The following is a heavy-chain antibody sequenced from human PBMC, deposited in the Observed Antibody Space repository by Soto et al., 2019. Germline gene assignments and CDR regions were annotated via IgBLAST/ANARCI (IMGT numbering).Heavy chain of an antibody. CDR1: GFTFSSYA. J-gene: IGHJ3*02. V-gene: IGHV3-23*01. CDR2: ISGSGGST. Sequence: PGGSLRLSCAASGFTFSSYAMSWVRQAPGKGLEWVSAISGSGGSTYYADSVKGRFTISRDNSKNTLYLQMNSLRAEDTAVYYCARGYYDILTGYYTDDAFDIWGQGTMVTVSS. CDR3: ARGYYDILTGYYTDDAFDI. D-gene: IGHD3-9*01.